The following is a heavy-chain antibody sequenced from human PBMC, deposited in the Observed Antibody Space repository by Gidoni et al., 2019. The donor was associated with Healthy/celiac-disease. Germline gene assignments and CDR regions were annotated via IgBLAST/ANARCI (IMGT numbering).Heavy chain of an antibody. J-gene: IGHJ3*02. CDR1: GFTFDDYA. Sequence: EVQLVESGGGLVQPGRSLRLSCAASGFTFDDYAMHWVRQAPGKGLEWVSGISWNSGSIGYADSVKGRFTISRDNAKNSLYLQMNSLRAEDTALYYCAKDQTNWGTATGAFDIWGQGTMVTVSS. V-gene: IGHV3-9*01. CDR3: AKDQTNWGTATGAFDI. CDR2: ISWNSGSI. D-gene: IGHD7-27*01.